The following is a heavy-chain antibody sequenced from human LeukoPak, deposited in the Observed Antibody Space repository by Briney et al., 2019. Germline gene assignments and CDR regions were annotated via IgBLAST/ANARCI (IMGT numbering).Heavy chain of an antibody. V-gene: IGHV4-59*08. CDR2: IYYSGST. CDR3: ARKYSTSSHWIDP. D-gene: IGHD6-6*01. Sequence: SETPSLTCTVSGGSISSHYWSWIRQPPGKGLEWIGYIYYSGSTNYNPSLKSRVTISLDTSNNQFSLKLSSVTAADTAVYFCARKYSTSSHWIDPWGQGTLVTVSS. CDR1: GGSISSHY. J-gene: IGHJ5*02.